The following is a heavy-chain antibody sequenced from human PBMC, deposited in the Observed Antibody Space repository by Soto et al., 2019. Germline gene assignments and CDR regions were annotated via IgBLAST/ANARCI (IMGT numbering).Heavy chain of an antibody. CDR3: AKEGTSGSYYFDY. D-gene: IGHD6-19*01. V-gene: IGHV3-23*01. CDR2: ISGSGDSP. CDR1: GFTFSNYA. J-gene: IGHJ4*02. Sequence: GGSLRLSCAASGFTFSNYAISWVRQAPGKGLEWVSIISGSGDSPYYADSVKGRFTISRDNSRNTLYLQMNSLRAGDSAKYYCAKEGTSGSYYFDYWGQGTLVTVSS.